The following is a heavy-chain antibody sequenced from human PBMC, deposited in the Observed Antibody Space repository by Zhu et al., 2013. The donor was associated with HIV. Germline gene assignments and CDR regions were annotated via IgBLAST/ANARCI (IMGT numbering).Heavy chain of an antibody. CDR1: GGSITSGDYY. D-gene: IGHD3-9*01. J-gene: IGHJ4*02. CDR3: ARERYFDWSEDH. CDR2: IDYSGRT. Sequence: QVQLQESGPGLVKPSQTLSLTCSVSGGSITSGDYYWSWIRQHPGKGLEWIGYIDYSGRTYSNPSLKSRLTISLNRSKNQFSLRLTSVTPADTAVYYCARERYFDWSEDHWGQGILVTGLL. V-gene: IGHV4-31*03.